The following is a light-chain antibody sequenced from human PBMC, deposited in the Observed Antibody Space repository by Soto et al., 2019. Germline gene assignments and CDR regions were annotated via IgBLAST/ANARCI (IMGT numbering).Light chain of an antibody. Sequence: IVMTQSPSTLSVSPGERATLSCRASQSVSSNLAWYQQKPGQAPRLLIYGASTRATGIPARFSGSGSGTEFNLNISSLQSEDFAVYYCQQYNNWPGTFGGGTKVDIK. V-gene: IGKV3-15*01. CDR1: QSVSSN. CDR3: QQYNNWPGT. J-gene: IGKJ4*01. CDR2: GAS.